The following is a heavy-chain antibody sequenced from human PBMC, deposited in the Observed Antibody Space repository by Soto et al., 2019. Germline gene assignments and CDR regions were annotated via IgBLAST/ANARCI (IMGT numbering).Heavy chain of an antibody. CDR1: GFIFNSYA. D-gene: IGHD2-8*01. J-gene: IGHJ4*02. CDR2: ISGSGDIT. CDR3: VKNGAYAGFFDY. V-gene: IGHV3-23*01. Sequence: EVQLLESGGGLAQPGGSLRLSCAASGFIFNSYAVSWVRQAPGKGLEWVSLISGSGDITYYADSVKGRFSISRDKFNNTLYLQMNSLRAEDTAIYYCVKNGAYAGFFDYWGQGTLVTVSS.